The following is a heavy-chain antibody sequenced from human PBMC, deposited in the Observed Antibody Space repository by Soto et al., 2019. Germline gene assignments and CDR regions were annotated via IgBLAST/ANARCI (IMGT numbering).Heavy chain of an antibody. V-gene: IGHV3-13*05. CDR1: GFTFSNFD. CDR2: IGAARDP. CDR3: ARAYTGRLPRRADYYYAMDV. J-gene: IGHJ6*02. Sequence: PVGSLRLSCATSGFTFSNFDMHWVRQVPGKGLEWVSAIGAARDPYYLGSVKGRFTISRENAKNSVYLQMNDLRAGDLAVYYCARAYTGRLPRRADYYYAMDVWGQGTTVTVSS. D-gene: IGHD2-2*02.